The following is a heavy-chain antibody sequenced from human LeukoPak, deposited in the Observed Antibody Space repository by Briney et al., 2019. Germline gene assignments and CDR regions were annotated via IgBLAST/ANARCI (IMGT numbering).Heavy chain of an antibody. V-gene: IGHV3-33*03. D-gene: IGHD3-10*01. J-gene: IGHJ4*02. CDR2: IRYDGSEK. CDR3: AKNRMVRGVITDYYFDY. CDR1: GFSFRSYG. Sequence: PGRSLRLSCAASGFSFRSYGVHWVRQAPGKGLEWVATIRYDGSEKHYAELVTGRFTVSRDNSKNTLYLQMNSLRAEDTAVYYCAKNRMVRGVITDYYFDYWGRGTLVTVSS.